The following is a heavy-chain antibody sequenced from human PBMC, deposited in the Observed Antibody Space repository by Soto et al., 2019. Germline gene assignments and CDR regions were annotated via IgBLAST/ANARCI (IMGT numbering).Heavy chain of an antibody. CDR3: AKLNRGYGDYDGMWGFMDV. Sequence: GGSLRLSCAASGFTFSSYGMHWVRQAPGKGLEWVAVISYDGSNKYYADSVKGRFTISRDNSKNTLYLQMNSLRAEDTAVYYCAKLNRGYGDYDGMWGFMDVWGQGTTVTVSS. CDR1: GFTFSSYG. V-gene: IGHV3-30*18. D-gene: IGHD4-17*01. CDR2: ISYDGSNK. J-gene: IGHJ6*02.